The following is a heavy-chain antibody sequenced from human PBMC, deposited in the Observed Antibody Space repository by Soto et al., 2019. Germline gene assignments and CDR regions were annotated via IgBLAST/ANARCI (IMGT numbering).Heavy chain of an antibody. J-gene: IGHJ4*02. V-gene: IGHV4-61*01. D-gene: IGHD1-26*01. CDR3: ATIGIVGATSVDY. CDR1: GGSVSSSSYY. CDR2: ISSSGST. Sequence: QVQLQESGPGLVRPSETLSLTCTVSGGSVSSSSYYWSWIGQPPGKGLEWIGYISSSGSTNYNPSLKSRVTISVDTSKNQFSLKLSSVTAADTAVYYCATIGIVGATSVDYWGQGTLVTVSS.